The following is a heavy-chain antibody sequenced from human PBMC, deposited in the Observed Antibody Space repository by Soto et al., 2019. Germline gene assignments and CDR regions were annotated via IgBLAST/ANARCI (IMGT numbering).Heavy chain of an antibody. CDR1: GGSISSSSYY. D-gene: IGHD5-18*01. V-gene: IGHV4-39*01. Sequence: SETLSLTCTVSGGSISSSSYYWGWLRQPPGKGLEWIGSIYYSGSTYYNPSLKSRVTISVDTSKNQFSLKLSSVTAADTAVYYCARHRPQLWFFDYWGQGTLVTVSS. CDR2: IYYSGST. J-gene: IGHJ4*02. CDR3: ARHRPQLWFFDY.